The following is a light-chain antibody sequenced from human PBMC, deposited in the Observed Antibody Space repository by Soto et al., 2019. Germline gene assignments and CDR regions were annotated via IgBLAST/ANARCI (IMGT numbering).Light chain of an antibody. Sequence: QSALTQPRSVSGSPGQSVTISCTGTNNDIGGFTLVSWYQQVPGKAPKLMIYAVTQRPSGVSDRFSGSKSGNTASLTISGLQAEDEADYFCCSYTASDLSVFGGGTQLTVL. CDR3: CSYTASDLSV. J-gene: IGLJ7*01. CDR2: AVT. CDR1: NNDIGGFTL. V-gene: IGLV2-11*01.